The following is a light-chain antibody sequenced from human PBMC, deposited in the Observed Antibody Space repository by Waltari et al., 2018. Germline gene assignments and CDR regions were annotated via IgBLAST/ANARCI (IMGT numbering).Light chain of an antibody. CDR2: DDN. Sequence: YELTQPPSVSVSPVQTARITGPGTELPETYVYWYQKKSGQAPLLVIIDDNKRPSGIPERFSGSSSGTVATLTLNGAQGEDEADYYCYSADNTGQGVFGGGTKLTVL. V-gene: IGLV3-10*01. CDR1: ELPETY. CDR3: YSADNTGQGV. J-gene: IGLJ2*01.